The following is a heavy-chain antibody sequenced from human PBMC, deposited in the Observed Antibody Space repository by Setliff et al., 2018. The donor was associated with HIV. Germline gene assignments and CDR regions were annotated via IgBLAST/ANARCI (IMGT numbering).Heavy chain of an antibody. CDR2: INPNNGGT. Sequence: RASVKVSCKASGGPFTSSSIGWVRQAPGQGLEWMGWINPNNGGTNYAQKFQGRVTMTRDTSISTAYMEVSRLRSDDTAVYYCARDHCSSSGCYEYSYYGMDVWGQGTTVTVSS. V-gene: IGHV1-2*02. CDR3: ARDHCSSSGCYEYSYYGMDV. CDR1: GGPFTSSS. D-gene: IGHD2-2*01. J-gene: IGHJ6*02.